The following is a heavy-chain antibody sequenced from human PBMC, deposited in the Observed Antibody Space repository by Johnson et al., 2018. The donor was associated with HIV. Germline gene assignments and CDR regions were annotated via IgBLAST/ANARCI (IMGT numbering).Heavy chain of an antibody. CDR3: ARVHADAVTTWGEGADDI. CDR1: GFSFSDHY. Sequence: QVQLVESGGGLVQPGGSLRLSCAASGFSFSDHYMSWISQAPGKGLEWVSYISSGGGSVHYAESVKGRFIISRDNAKNSLFVEMNSLRAEDTAVYYCARVHADAVTTWGEGADDIWGQGTMVTVSS. CDR2: ISSGGGSV. V-gene: IGHV3-11*04. J-gene: IGHJ3*02. D-gene: IGHD4-17*01.